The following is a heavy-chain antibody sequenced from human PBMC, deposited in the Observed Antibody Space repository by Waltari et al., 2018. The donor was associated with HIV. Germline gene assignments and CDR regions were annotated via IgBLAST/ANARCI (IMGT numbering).Heavy chain of an antibody. D-gene: IGHD3-22*01. V-gene: IGHV1-3*01. CDR1: GYTFTSYA. Sequence: QVQLVQSGAEVKKPGASVKVSCKASGYTFTSYAMHWVRQAPGQRLEWMGWITAGNGNTKYSQKFQGRVTITRDTSASTAYMELSSLRSEDTAVYYCARDGYYYDSSGYSSYFDYWGQGTLVTVSS. J-gene: IGHJ4*02. CDR2: ITAGNGNT. CDR3: ARDGYYYDSSGYSSYFDY.